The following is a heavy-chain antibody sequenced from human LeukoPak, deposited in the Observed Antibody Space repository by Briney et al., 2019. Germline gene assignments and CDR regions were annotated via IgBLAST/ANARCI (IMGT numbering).Heavy chain of an antibody. Sequence: GGTLRLSCAASGFTFSSYGMSWVRQAPGKGLEWVSAISGSGGSTYYADSVKGRFTISRDNSKNTLYLQMNSLRAEDTAVYYCAKDPEKGLAVARLEHWGQGTLVTVSS. CDR2: ISGSGGST. CDR1: GFTFSSYG. J-gene: IGHJ5*02. CDR3: AKDPEKGLAVARLEH. D-gene: IGHD6-19*01. V-gene: IGHV3-23*01.